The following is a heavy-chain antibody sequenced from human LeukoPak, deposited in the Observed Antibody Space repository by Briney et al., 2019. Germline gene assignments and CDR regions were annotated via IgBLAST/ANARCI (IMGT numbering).Heavy chain of an antibody. CDR3: ARQSKWELPPD. CDR1: GGSISSSSYY. D-gene: IGHD1-26*01. Sequence: PSETLSLTCTVSGGSISSSSYYWGWIRQPPGKGLEWIGSIYYSGSTYYNPSLKSRVTISVDTSKNQFSLKLSSVTAADTAVYYCARQSKWELPPDWGQGTLVTVSS. J-gene: IGHJ4*02. CDR2: IYYSGST. V-gene: IGHV4-39*01.